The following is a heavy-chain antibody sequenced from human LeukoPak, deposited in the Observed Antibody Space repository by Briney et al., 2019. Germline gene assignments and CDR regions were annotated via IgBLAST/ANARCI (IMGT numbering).Heavy chain of an antibody. J-gene: IGHJ4*02. CDR1: GGSISSSSYY. Sequence: SETLSLTCAVSGGSISSSSYYWGWIRQPPGKGLEWIGSIYYSGSTYYNPSLKSRVTISVDTSKNQFSLKLSSVTAADTAVYYCARDPFFGYDILTGYYPFDYWGQGTLVTVSS. D-gene: IGHD3-9*01. CDR3: ARDPFFGYDILTGYYPFDY. V-gene: IGHV4-39*07. CDR2: IYYSGST.